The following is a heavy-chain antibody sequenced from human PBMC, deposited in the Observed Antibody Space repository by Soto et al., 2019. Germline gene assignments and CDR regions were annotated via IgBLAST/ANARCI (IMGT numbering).Heavy chain of an antibody. J-gene: IGHJ6*03. CDR2: INHLGSI. CDR3: ARGGISHWAYFYYMDV. D-gene: IGHD2-21*01. Sequence: SETLSLTCVVSGGSLSDYFWSWIRQPPGMALEWIGEINHLGSINYNPSLKSRVTMSVDTSKNQFSLTLNSVTAADTATYYCARGGISHWAYFYYMDVWDRGTKVTVSS. CDR1: GGSLSDYF. V-gene: IGHV4-34*01.